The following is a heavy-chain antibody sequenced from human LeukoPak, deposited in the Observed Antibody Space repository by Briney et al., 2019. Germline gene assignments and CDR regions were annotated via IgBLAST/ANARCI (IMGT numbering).Heavy chain of an antibody. D-gene: IGHD2-21*02. CDR3: ASHKYCGGDCYHDAFDI. CDR2: IYYSGST. V-gene: IGHV4-31*03. CDR1: GGSISSGGYY. J-gene: IGHJ3*02. Sequence: TLSLTCTVSGGSISSGGYYWSWIRQHPGKGLEWIGYIYYSGSTYYNPSLKSRVTISVDTSKNQFSLKLSSVTAADTAVYYCASHKYCGGDCYHDAFDIWGQGTMVTVSS.